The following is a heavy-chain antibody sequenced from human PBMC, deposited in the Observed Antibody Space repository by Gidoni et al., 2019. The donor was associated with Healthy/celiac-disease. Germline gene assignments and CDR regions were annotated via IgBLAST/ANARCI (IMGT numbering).Heavy chain of an antibody. Sequence: EVQLVQSGAEVKKPGESLKISCKGSGYSFTSYWIGWVRQMPGKGLEWMGIIYPGDSDTRYSPSFQGQVTISADKSISTAYLQWSSLKASDTAMYYCARRGYRDSSGYYQPRGGGVYWYFDLWGRGTLVTVSS. J-gene: IGHJ2*01. CDR3: ARRGYRDSSGYYQPRGGGVYWYFDL. D-gene: IGHD3-22*01. CDR1: GYSFTSYW. CDR2: IYPGDSDT. V-gene: IGHV5-51*01.